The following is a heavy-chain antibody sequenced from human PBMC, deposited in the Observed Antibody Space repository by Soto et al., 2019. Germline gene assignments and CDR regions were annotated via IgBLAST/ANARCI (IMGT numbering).Heavy chain of an antibody. J-gene: IGHJ4*02. CDR2: IYNRGST. D-gene: IGHD5-12*01. CDR1: AGSISSDY. Sequence: SETLSLTCSVSAGSISSDYWSWIRQPPGKGLEGIGNIYNRGSTKYNPSLKRRVTISVDTSKNQFSLKLSSVTAADTAVYYCARHRSDSGYDLGFDFWGQGTLVTVSS. CDR3: ARHRSDSGYDLGFDF. V-gene: IGHV4-59*08.